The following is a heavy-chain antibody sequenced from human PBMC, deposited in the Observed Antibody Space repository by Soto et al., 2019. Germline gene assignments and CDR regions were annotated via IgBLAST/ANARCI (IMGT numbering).Heavy chain of an antibody. J-gene: IGHJ4*02. CDR3: ARDPACIYYFDY. CDR2: ISYDGSNK. Sequence: QVQLVESGGGVVQPGRSLRLSCAASGFTFSSYAMHWVRQAPGKGLEWVAVISYDGSNKYYADSVKGRFTISRDNSKNTLYLQMNSLRAEDTAVYYCARDPACIYYFDYWGQGTLVTVSS. V-gene: IGHV3-30-3*01. D-gene: IGHD6-13*01. CDR1: GFTFSSYA.